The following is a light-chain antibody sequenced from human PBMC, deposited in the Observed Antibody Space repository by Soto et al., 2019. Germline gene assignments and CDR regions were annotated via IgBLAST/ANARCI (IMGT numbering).Light chain of an antibody. J-gene: IGKJ4*01. CDR2: GAS. V-gene: IGKV3-20*01. CDR1: QSVSSSY. Sequence: IVLTQSPGTLSLSPGERATLSCRASQSVSSSYLSWYQQKPGQAPRLLIYGASSRATGIPDRFSGSGSGTDFTLIISRMQLHHFAVSYCQQYGPSPITFGGGTKVEIK. CDR3: QQYGPSPIT.